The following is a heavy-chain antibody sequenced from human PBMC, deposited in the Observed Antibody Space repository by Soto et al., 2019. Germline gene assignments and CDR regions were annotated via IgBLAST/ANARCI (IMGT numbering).Heavy chain of an antibody. J-gene: IGHJ4*01. CDR2: ISYDGSNK. Sequence: QVQLVESGGGVVQPGRSLRLSCAASGFSFSNYGMHWVRQAPGKGLEWVAVISYDGSNKYYADSVKSRLTISRDNSKNTLYLQMSTLRPYDTAVYYCSKEFSSGYYYVFDYWGHGTLVTVSS. CDR3: SKEFSSGYYYVFDY. D-gene: IGHD3-22*01. V-gene: IGHV3-30*18. CDR1: GFSFSNYG.